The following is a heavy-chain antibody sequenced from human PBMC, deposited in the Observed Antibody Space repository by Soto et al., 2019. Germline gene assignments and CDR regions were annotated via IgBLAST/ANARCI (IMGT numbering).Heavy chain of an antibody. CDR3: ARADSSSHAHFDY. CDR2: ISYDGSNK. V-gene: IGHV3-30-3*01. J-gene: IGHJ4*02. CDR1: GFTFSNYA. D-gene: IGHD3-22*01. Sequence: PGGSLRLSCAASGFTFSNYAIHWVRQAPGKGLEWVAVISYDGSNKYYAESVKGRFTISRDNSKNTLSLQMNSLRAEDTAVYYCARADSSSHAHFDYWGQGTLVTVSS.